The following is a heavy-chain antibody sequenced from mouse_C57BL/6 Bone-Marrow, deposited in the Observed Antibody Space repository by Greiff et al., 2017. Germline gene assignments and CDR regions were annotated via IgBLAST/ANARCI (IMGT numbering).Heavy chain of an antibody. CDR3: AMRVPYSNYVNWYVDV. CDR1: GYTFTSYW. Sequence: QVQLQQPGAELVKPGASVKVSCKASGYTFTSYWMHWVKQRPGQGLEWIGRIHPSDSDTNYNQKFKGKDTLTVDKSSSTAYMQLSSLTSEDSAVYYCAMRVPYSNYVNWYVDVWGTGTTVTVSS. V-gene: IGHV1-74*01. CDR2: IHPSDSDT. J-gene: IGHJ1*03. D-gene: IGHD2-5*01.